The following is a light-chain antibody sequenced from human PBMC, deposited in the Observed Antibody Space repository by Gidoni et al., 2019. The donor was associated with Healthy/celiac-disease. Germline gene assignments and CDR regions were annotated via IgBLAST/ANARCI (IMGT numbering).Light chain of an antibody. CDR1: KLGDKY. CDR2: KDS. J-gene: IGLJ1*01. Sequence: SYELTQPPSVSGSPGQTASITCSGDKLGDKYACWYQQKPGQSPERVIYKDSKRPSGIPERFSGSNSGNTATLTISGTQAMYEADYYCQAWDSSSYYVFGTGTKVTVL. V-gene: IGLV3-1*01. CDR3: QAWDSSSYYV.